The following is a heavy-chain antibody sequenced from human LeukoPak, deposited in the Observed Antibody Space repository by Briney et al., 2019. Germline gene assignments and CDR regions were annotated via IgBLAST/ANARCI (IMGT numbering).Heavy chain of an antibody. CDR3: AIARANYGSGSYSINYYYYYMDV. CDR1: GGSISSSSYY. CDR2: IYYSGST. D-gene: IGHD3-10*01. Sequence: SETLSLTCTVSGGSISSSSYYWGWIRQPPGKGLEWIGSIYYSGSTYYNPSLKSRVTISVDTSKNQFSLKLSSVTAADTAVYYCAIARANYGSGSYSINYYYYYMDVWGQGTLVTVSS. J-gene: IGHJ6*03. V-gene: IGHV4-39*07.